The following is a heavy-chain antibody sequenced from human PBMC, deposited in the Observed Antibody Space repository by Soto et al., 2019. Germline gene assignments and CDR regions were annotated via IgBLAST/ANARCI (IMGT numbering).Heavy chain of an antibody. CDR2: ISYDGSNK. V-gene: IGHV3-30*18. CDR3: AKGFLAVAPKYYYYYGMDV. J-gene: IGHJ6*01. D-gene: IGHD6-19*01. Sequence: GGSLRLSCAASGFTFSSYGMHWVRQAPGKGLEWVAVISYDGSNKYYADSVKGRFTISRDNSKNTLYLQMNSLRAEDTAVYYCAKGFLAVAPKYYYYYGMDVWGHGTTVTVSS. CDR1: GFTFSSYG.